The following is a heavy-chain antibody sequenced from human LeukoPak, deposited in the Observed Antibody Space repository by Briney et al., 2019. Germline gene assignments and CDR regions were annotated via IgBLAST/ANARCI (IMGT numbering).Heavy chain of an antibody. D-gene: IGHD6-13*01. V-gene: IGHV4-34*01. CDR2: INHSGST. CDR3: ARANRSAGTGFSDY. CDR1: GGSFSGYY. Sequence: SETLSLTCAVYGGSFSGYYWSWIRQPPGKGLEWIGEINHSGSTNYNPSLKSRVTFSVDTSKNQFSLKLSSLTAADTAVYYCARANRSAGTGFSDYWGQGTLVTVCS. J-gene: IGHJ4*02.